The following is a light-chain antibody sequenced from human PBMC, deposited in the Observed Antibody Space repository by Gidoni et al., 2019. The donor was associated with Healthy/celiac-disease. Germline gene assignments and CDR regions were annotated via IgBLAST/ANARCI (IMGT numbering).Light chain of an antibody. CDR1: QSVSSY. V-gene: IGKV3-11*01. CDR3: QQRSNWLT. CDR2: DAS. Sequence: IALTQSPATLSLSPGERATRSCRASQSVSSYLAWYQQKPGQAPRLLIYDASNRATGIPARFSGSGSGTDFTLTISSLEPEDFAVYYCQQRSNWLTFGGGTKVEIK. J-gene: IGKJ4*01.